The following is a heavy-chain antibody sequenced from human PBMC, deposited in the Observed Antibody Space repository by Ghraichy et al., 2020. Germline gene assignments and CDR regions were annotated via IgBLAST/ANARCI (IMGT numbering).Heavy chain of an antibody. J-gene: IGHJ4*02. Sequence: GGSLRLSCAASGFTFSSYSMNWVRQAPGKGLEWVSSISSSSSYIYYADSVKGRFTISRDNAKNSLYLQMNSLRAEDTAVYYCARDLDSGSRFRELSFGFDYWGQGTLVTVSS. CDR3: ARDLDSGSRFRELSFGFDY. D-gene: IGHD3-10*01. CDR1: GFTFSSYS. V-gene: IGHV3-21*01. CDR2: ISSSSSYI.